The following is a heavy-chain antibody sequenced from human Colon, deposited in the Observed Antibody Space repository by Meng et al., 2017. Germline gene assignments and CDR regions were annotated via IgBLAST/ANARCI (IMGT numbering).Heavy chain of an antibody. CDR1: GGSITNSNW. D-gene: IGHD2-8*02. CDR2: TYGSVNT. J-gene: IGHJ4*02. CDR3: AKNGAYCLEY. Sequence: QVQLQESGPGLVKSSGTLPLTCAVSGGSITNSNWWSWVRQPPGKGLEWIGQTYGSVNTAYNPSLKSRVTISVDKSKNQLSLTLSSVTAADTAVYYCAKNGAYCLEYWGQGILVTVSS. V-gene: IGHV4-4*02.